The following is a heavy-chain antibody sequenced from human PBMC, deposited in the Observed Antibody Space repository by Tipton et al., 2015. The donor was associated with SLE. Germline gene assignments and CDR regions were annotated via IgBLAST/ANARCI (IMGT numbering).Heavy chain of an antibody. J-gene: IGHJ6*03. Sequence: LRLSCSVSGDSIISSSYYWGWIRQPPGKGLEWIGSIYYSGSTYYNPSLKSRVTISVDTSRNQCSLNLTSVTAADTAVYYCARGPYYYMDVWGKGTTVTVSS. CDR1: GDSIISSSYY. CDR3: ARGPYYYMDV. V-gene: IGHV4-39*07. CDR2: IYYSGST.